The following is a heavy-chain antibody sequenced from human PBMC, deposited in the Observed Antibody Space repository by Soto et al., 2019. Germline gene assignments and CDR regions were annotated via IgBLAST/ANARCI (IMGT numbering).Heavy chain of an antibody. CDR1: GYSFTSYW. CDR3: ARALAAAGTLHYYYGMDV. V-gene: IGHV5-51*01. D-gene: IGHD6-13*01. Sequence: GESLKISCKGSGYSFTSYWIGWVRQMHGKGLEWMGIIYPGDSDTRYSPSFQGQVTISADKSISTAYLQWSSLKASDTAMYYCARALAAAGTLHYYYGMDVWGQGTTVTVSS. CDR2: IYPGDSDT. J-gene: IGHJ6*02.